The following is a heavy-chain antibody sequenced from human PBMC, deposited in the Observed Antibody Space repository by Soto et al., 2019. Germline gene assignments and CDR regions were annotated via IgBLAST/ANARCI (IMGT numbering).Heavy chain of an antibody. Sequence: QPGGSLRLSCAASGFSFRSNWMNWVRQALGKGLVWVSRSNSDGSSTSYADSVKGRFTISRDSPKNTVFLQMNSLRAEDTAVYYCAREVYSNYDWYFDYWGQGT. D-gene: IGHD4-4*01. CDR2: SNSDGSST. CDR1: GFSFRSNW. V-gene: IGHV3-74*01. J-gene: IGHJ4*02. CDR3: AREVYSNYDWYFDY.